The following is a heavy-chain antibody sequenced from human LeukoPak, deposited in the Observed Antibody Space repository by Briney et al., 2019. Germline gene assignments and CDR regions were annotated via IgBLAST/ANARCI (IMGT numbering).Heavy chain of an antibody. Sequence: PSETLSLTCTVSGGSISSHYWSWIRQSPGKGLEWIGYIYYSGSTNYNPSLKSRVTISVDTSKNQFSLKLSSVTAADTAVYYCARHSKYYYDSSGSYVGYFQHWGQGTLVTVSS. J-gene: IGHJ1*01. D-gene: IGHD3-22*01. V-gene: IGHV4-59*08. CDR2: IYYSGST. CDR3: ARHSKYYYDSSGSYVGYFQH. CDR1: GGSISSHY.